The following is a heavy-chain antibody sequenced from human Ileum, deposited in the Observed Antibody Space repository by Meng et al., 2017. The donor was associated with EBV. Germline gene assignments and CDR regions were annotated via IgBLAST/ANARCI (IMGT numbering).Heavy chain of an antibody. J-gene: IGHJ5*02. CDR2: IYHTGST. D-gene: IGHD2-21*02. CDR1: GGSITSYSYY. Sequence: QRHLQESDPGLVKPSETLPLTCSVSGGSITSYSYYWGWIRQPPGKGLEWIATIYHTGSTYYNPSLKSRVTISVDTSKNEFSLKVTSVTAADTALYYCARRDTAWFDPWGRGTLVTVFS. V-gene: IGHV4-39*01. CDR3: ARRDTAWFDP.